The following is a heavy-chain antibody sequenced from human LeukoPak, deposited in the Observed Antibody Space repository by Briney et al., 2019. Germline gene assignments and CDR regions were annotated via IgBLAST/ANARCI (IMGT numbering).Heavy chain of an antibody. V-gene: IGHV1-69*05. CDR1: GGTFSSYA. Sequence: SVKVSCKASGGTFSSYAISWVRQAPGQGLEWMGGIIPIFGTANYAQKFQGRVTITTAESTSTAYMELSSLRSEDTAVYYCARGPYYYYYMDVWGKGTTVTVSS. CDR2: IIPIFGTA. CDR3: ARGPYYYYYMDV. J-gene: IGHJ6*03.